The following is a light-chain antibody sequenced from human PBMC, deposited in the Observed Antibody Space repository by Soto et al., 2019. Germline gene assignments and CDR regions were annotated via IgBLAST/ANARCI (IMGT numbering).Light chain of an antibody. CDR3: QESKIRPPT. V-gene: IGKV3D-15*03. Sequence: DKLMKQSLSSLSVSERDRVTLTCRASQSIRSNSNWYQLKPGQAPSLLIYGASIRATGIPARFSGSGYGTEFTLTISILQSEDFATYYCQESKIRPPTCGRGTKVDIK. CDR2: GAS. CDR1: QSIRSN. J-gene: IGKJ4*02.